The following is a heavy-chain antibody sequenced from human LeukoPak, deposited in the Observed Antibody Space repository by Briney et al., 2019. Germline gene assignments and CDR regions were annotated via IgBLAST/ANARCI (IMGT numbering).Heavy chain of an antibody. CDR3: ARDRLVGVTPDY. CDR2: ISSTSYYI. V-gene: IGHV3-21*01. J-gene: IGHJ4*02. D-gene: IGHD1-26*01. Sequence: GGSLRLSCAASGFTFSSYSMNWVRQAPGKGLEWVSSISSTSYYIYYADSVKGRFTISRDNAKNSLYLQMNSLRAEDTAVYYCARDRLVGVTPDYWGQGTLVTVSS. CDR1: GFTFSSYS.